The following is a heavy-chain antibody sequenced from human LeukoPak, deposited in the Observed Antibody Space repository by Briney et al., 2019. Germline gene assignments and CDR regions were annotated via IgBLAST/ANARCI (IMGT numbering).Heavy chain of an antibody. D-gene: IGHD1-26*01. CDR2: ISSSSSYI. Sequence: GGSLRLSCAASGFTFSSYSMTWVRQAPGKGLEWVSSISSSSSYIYYADSVKGRFTISRDNAKSSLYLQMNSLRAEDTAVYYCARDMGSYGMDVWGQGTTVTVSS. J-gene: IGHJ6*02. V-gene: IGHV3-21*01. CDR3: ARDMGSYGMDV. CDR1: GFTFSSYS.